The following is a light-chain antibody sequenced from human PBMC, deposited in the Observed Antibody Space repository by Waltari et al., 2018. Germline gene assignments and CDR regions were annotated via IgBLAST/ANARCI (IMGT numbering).Light chain of an antibody. Sequence: HSLLTQPPSASATPGHMVTTPSSCTDSNLGRNPLTCDTHLPSTDPPLPIQRHQQLPATAPTLLICGQNQRPSGVPDRFSGSKSGTSASLAISGLQSEDEAHYYCAAWDDSLNGFYVFGTGTKVTVL. CDR1: DSNLGRNP. V-gene: IGLV1-44*01. J-gene: IGLJ1*01. CDR2: GQN. CDR3: AAWDDSLNGFYV.